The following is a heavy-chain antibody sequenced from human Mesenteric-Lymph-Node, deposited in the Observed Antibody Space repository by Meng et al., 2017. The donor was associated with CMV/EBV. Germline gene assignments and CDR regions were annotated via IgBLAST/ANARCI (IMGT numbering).Heavy chain of an antibody. CDR2: INPNSGGT. D-gene: IGHD3-10*01. CDR3: ARETGGSGSYLWANWFDP. Sequence: ASVKVSCKASGYTFTGYYMHWVRQAPGQGLEWMGWINPNSGGTNYAQKFQGRVTMTRDTSISTAYMELSRLRSDDTAVYYCARETGGSGSYLWANWFDPWGQGTLVTVSS. J-gene: IGHJ5*02. CDR1: GYTFTGYY. V-gene: IGHV1-2*02.